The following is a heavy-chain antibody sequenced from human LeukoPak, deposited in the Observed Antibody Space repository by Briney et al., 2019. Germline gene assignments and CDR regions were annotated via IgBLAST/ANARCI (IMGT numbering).Heavy chain of an antibody. D-gene: IGHD6-19*01. CDR1: GFTFSDYY. J-gene: IGHJ4*02. CDR3: AKDQSIAVTGTWDF. V-gene: IGHV3-11*06. CDR2: ISSSSSYT. Sequence: GGSLRLSCAASGFTFSDYYMSWIRQAPGKGLEWVSYISSSSSYTNYADSVKGRFTVSRDNAKNSLYLQMNSLRAEDTAVYHCAKDQSIAVTGTWDFWGQGTLVTVSS.